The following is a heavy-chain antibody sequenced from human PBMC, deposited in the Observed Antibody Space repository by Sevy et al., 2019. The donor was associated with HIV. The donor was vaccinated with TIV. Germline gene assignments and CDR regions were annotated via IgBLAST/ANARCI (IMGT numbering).Heavy chain of an antibody. D-gene: IGHD5-12*01. Sequence: SETLSLTCTVSGGSISVYYWSWIRQPPGKELEYIGYVYHTGSTNYSPSLKSRGTISVDTSNNRSSLKLTSVPAADPAVYYCARAPPVRSGDDSLNWFDPWGQGTLVTVSS. CDR3: ARAPPVRSGDDSLNWFDP. CDR2: VYHTGST. V-gene: IGHV4-59*01. CDR1: GGSISVYY. J-gene: IGHJ5*02.